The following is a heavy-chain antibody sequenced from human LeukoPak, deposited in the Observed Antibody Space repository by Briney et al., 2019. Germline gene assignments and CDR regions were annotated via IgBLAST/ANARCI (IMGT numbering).Heavy chain of an antibody. Sequence: GGSLRLSCAASGLTFSNYAMSWVRQAPGKGLEWVATIKQDGSEKYYVDSVKGRFTISRDNPKASLNLQMNSLRAEDTAVYYCARGTYTFDYWGQGTLVSVSS. CDR3: ARGTYTFDY. CDR2: IKQDGSEK. D-gene: IGHD1-1*01. CDR1: GLTFSNYA. J-gene: IGHJ4*02. V-gene: IGHV3-7*04.